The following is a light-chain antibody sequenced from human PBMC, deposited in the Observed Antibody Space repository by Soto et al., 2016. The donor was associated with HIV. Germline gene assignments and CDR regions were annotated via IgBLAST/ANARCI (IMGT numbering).Light chain of an antibody. CDR3: QVWDRGSDHVV. CDR2: DDT. CDR1: NIGSQS. V-gene: IGLV3-21*03. J-gene: IGLJ2*01. Sequence: SYELNQPPSVPEAPGKTAKITCGGNNIGSQSVHWHQQRPGQAPVLVVFDDTDRPSGIPERFSGSKSGNTATLTISRVEAGDEADYYCQVWDRGSDHVVFGGGTKLSVL.